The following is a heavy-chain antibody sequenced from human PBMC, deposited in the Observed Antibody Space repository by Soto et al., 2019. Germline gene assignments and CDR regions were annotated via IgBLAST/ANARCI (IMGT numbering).Heavy chain of an antibody. CDR3: ASAGGPWVIVGAAFDY. D-gene: IGHD1-26*01. Sequence: GGSLRLSCAASGFTFSSYAMHWVRQAPGKGLEWVAVISYDGSNKYYADSVKGRFTISRDNSKNTLYLQMNSLRAEDTAVYYCASAGGPWVIVGAAFDYWGQGTLVTVSS. V-gene: IGHV3-30-3*01. J-gene: IGHJ4*02. CDR2: ISYDGSNK. CDR1: GFTFSSYA.